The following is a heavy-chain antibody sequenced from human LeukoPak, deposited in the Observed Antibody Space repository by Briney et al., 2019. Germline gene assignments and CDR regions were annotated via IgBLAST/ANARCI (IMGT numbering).Heavy chain of an antibody. Sequence: GGSLRLSCAASGFPLSRYAMSWVRQVPGKGLEWVSATSSSDDGTYHADSVRGRFTIYRDNFRNTLYLQMNSLRAEDTAVYYCARGHWFAHLDYWGQGTLVTVSS. J-gene: IGHJ4*02. CDR3: ARGHWFAHLDY. CDR1: GFPLSRYA. CDR2: TSSSDDGT. V-gene: IGHV3-23*01. D-gene: IGHD3-9*01.